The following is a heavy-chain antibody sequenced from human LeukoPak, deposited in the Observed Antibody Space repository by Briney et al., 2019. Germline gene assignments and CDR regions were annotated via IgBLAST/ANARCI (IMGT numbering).Heavy chain of an antibody. Sequence: QPGGSLRLSCAASGITVNINYMSWVRQAPGKGLEWVSVTNSGGSTYYADSVKGRFTISRDNSKNTLYLQMNSLRAEDTAVYYCAKDIVGATPWTPDYWGQGTLVTVSS. CDR2: TNSGGST. V-gene: IGHV3-53*01. D-gene: IGHD1-26*01. CDR3: AKDIVGATPWTPDY. CDR1: GITVNINY. J-gene: IGHJ4*02.